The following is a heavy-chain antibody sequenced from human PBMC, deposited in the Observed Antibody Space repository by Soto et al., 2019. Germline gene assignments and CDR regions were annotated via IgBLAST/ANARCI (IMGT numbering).Heavy chain of an antibody. CDR1: GYSFPNYW. CDR2: IYPGDSDT. V-gene: IGHV5-51*01. Sequence: GESPKICCKGPGYSFPNYWIGWVPQMPGKGLEWMGFIYPGDSDTRYSPPFQRQIPIPADKSISNTYPPWTSRKASDPAMNYCARQRSYHNYYYYYYGIELWGQGTTVTVP. J-gene: IGHJ6*02. D-gene: IGHD5-18*01. CDR3: ARQRSYHNYYYYYYGIEL.